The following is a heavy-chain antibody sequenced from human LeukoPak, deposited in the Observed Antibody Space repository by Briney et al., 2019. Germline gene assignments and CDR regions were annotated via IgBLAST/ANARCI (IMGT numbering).Heavy chain of an antibody. Sequence: SQTLPLTCDISGDSVSSNSVTWNWIRQSPSRGLEWLGRTYYRSTWYNDYAVSVRGRITVNPDTSKNQFSLHLNSVTPEDTAVYYCARRLTQYDCFDPWGQGILVTVSS. CDR2: TYYRSTWYN. J-gene: IGHJ5*02. D-gene: IGHD2-2*01. V-gene: IGHV6-1*01. CDR1: GDSVSSNSVT. CDR3: ARRLTQYDCFDP.